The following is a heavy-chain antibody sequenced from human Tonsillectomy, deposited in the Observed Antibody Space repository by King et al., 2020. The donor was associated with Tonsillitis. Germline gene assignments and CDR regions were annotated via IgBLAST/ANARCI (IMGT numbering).Heavy chain of an antibody. V-gene: IGHV3-23*04. CDR3: ARDYGSGSY. J-gene: IGHJ4*02. CDR2: ISDTGGNT. D-gene: IGHD3-10*01. Sequence: VQLVESGGGLVQPGGSLRLSCAASGFSFNSHPMSWVRQAPGKGLEWVSAISDTGGNTYYADSVKGRVTISRDNYKNTLYLQMNSLRAEDTAVYYCARDYGSGSYWGQGTLVTVSS. CDR1: GFSFNSHP.